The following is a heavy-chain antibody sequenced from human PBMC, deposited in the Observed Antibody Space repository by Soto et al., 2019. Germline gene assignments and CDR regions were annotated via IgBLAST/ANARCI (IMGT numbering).Heavy chain of an antibody. J-gene: IGHJ6*02. CDR2: ISSSSSYI. Sequence: EVQLVESGGGLVKPGGSLRLSCAASGFTFSSYSMNWVRQAPGKGLEWVSSISSSSSYIYYADSVKGRFTISRDNAKNSLKLQRNSLRAEDTAVYYCARTPGFLGYCSSTSCPYGMDVWGQGTTVTVSS. CDR1: GFTFSSYS. CDR3: ARTPGFLGYCSSTSCPYGMDV. D-gene: IGHD2-2*01. V-gene: IGHV3-21*01.